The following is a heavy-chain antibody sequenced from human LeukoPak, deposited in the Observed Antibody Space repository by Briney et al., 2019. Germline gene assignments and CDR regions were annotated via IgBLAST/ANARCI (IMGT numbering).Heavy chain of an antibody. CDR3: ARTRVCSGTYTGWFDS. V-gene: IGHV2-70*11. J-gene: IGHJ5*01. CDR2: IDWDGDK. CDR1: GFSLSTSGMC. D-gene: IGHD1-26*01. Sequence: SGPTLVNPTQTLTLTCTFSGFSLSTSGMCVTWIRQPPGKALEWLARIDWDGDKYYSASLKTRLTIFKDSPKNQVALTVANMDPVDTGTYYCARTRVCSGTYTGWFDSWGQGIVVTVSS.